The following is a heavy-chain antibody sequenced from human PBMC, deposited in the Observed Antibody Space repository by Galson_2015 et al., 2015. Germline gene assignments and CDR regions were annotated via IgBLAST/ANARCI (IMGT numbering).Heavy chain of an antibody. CDR1: GYSFTSYW. D-gene: IGHD2-2*01. CDR3: ASVGYCSSTSCLNWFDP. V-gene: IGHV5-10-1*01. J-gene: IGHJ5*02. Sequence: QSGAEVKKPGESLRISCKGSGYSFTSYWISWVRQMPGKGLEWMGRIDPSDSYTNYSPSFQGHVTISADKSISTAYLQWSSLKASDTAMYYCASVGYCSSTSCLNWFDPWGQGTLVTVSS. CDR2: IDPSDSYT.